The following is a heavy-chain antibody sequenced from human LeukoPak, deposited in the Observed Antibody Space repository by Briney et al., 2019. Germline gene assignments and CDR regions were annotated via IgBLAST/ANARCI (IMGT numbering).Heavy chain of an antibody. D-gene: IGHD3-22*01. J-gene: IGHJ3*02. CDR1: GGSISSYY. Sequence: SETLSLTCTVSGGSISSYYWSWIRQPPGKGLEWIGYIYYSGSTNYNPSLKSRVTMSVDTSKNQFSLKLSSVTAADTAVYYCARDSYYYDSSGSKGAFDIWGQGTMVTVSS. V-gene: IGHV4-59*12. CDR3: ARDSYYYDSSGSKGAFDI. CDR2: IYYSGST.